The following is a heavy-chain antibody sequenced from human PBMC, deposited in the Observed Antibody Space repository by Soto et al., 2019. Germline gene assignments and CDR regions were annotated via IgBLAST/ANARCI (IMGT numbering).Heavy chain of an antibody. CDR1: GGSISSYY. Sequence: PSETLSLTCTVSGGSISSYYWSWIRQPAGKGLEWVGRISATGSTNYNPSLKSRVTMSVDTSKNQFSLNLSSVTAADTAVYYCARDPGYSAYAFDYWGQGTLVTSPQ. D-gene: IGHD5-12*01. CDR2: ISATGST. V-gene: IGHV4-4*07. J-gene: IGHJ4*02. CDR3: ARDPGYSAYAFDY.